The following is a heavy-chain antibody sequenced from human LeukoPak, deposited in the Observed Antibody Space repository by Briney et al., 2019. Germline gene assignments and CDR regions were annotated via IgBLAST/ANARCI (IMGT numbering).Heavy chain of an antibody. CDR3: ARDYGGLAYCGGDCYNYYYYGMDV. Sequence: SETLSLTCTVSGGSISSYYWSWIRQPPGKGLEWIGYIYYSGSTYYNPSLKSRVTISVDTSKNQFSLKLSSVTAADTAVYYCARDYGGLAYCGGDCYNYYYYGMDVWGQGTTVTVSS. D-gene: IGHD2-21*02. J-gene: IGHJ6*02. CDR1: GGSISSYY. V-gene: IGHV4-59*12. CDR2: IYYSGST.